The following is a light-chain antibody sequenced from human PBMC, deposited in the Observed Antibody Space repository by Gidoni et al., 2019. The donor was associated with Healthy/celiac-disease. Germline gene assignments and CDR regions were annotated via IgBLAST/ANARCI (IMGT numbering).Light chain of an antibody. CDR3: QQYTSYLWT. CDR1: QSISSW. Sequence: DIQMTQSPSTLSASVGDRVTIPCRASQSISSWLAWYQQKPGNAPKLLIYKASSLESGVPSRFSGIGSGTEFTLTISSLQPDDFATYYCQQYTSYLWTFXXXTKVEIK. CDR2: KAS. J-gene: IGKJ1*01. V-gene: IGKV1-5*03.